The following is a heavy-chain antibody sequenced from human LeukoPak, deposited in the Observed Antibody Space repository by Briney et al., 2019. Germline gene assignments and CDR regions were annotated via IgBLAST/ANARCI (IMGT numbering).Heavy chain of an antibody. CDR1: GYTFTSYY. CDR2: IIPIFGTA. J-gene: IGHJ4*02. Sequence: ASVKVSCKASGYTFTSYYMHWVRQAPGQGLEWMGGIIPIFGTANYAQKFQGRVTITTDESTSTAYMELSSLRSEDTAVYYCARERITIFGVAEYTEGGPFDYWGQGTLVTVSS. V-gene: IGHV1-69*05. D-gene: IGHD3-3*01. CDR3: ARERITIFGVAEYTEGGPFDY.